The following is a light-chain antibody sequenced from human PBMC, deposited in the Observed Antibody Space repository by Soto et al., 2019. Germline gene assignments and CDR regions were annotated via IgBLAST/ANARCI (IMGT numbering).Light chain of an antibody. J-gene: IGLJ3*02. V-gene: IGLV1-51*01. CDR1: SSNIENNY. CDR3: GTWDSSLSGVV. Sequence: QSVLTQPPSVSAAPGQKVTIYCSGSSSNIENNYVSWYQQFPGTAPKLLIYDNNKRPSGIPDRFSGSKSGTSATLGITGLQTGDEADYYCGTWDSSLSGVVFGGGTKVTVL. CDR2: DNN.